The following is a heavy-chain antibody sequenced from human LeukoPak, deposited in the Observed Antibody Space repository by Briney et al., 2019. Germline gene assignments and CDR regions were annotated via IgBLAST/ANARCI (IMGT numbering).Heavy chain of an antibody. Sequence: GGSLRLSCTGSGFTFNDFAISWFRQAPGGGLQWVGFIRSTSYRGATEYAASVKGRFTISRDDSISVAYLRMSSLKTEDTAVYYCSRGVITLIAVGYSGLDVWGQGTTVTVSS. V-gene: IGHV3-49*03. D-gene: IGHD3-22*01. J-gene: IGHJ6*02. CDR1: GFTFNDFA. CDR2: IRSTSYRGAT. CDR3: SRGVITLIAVGYSGLDV.